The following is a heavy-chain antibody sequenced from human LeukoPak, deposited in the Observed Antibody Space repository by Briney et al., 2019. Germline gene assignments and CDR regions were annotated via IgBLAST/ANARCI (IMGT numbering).Heavy chain of an antibody. CDR3: AKKKIGSYYFDN. D-gene: IGHD1-26*01. V-gene: IGHV3-23*01. Sequence: GGSLRLSCAASGFTFNSHAMSWVRQAPGKGLERASSISGSGTSTYSADSVKGRFTISRDNSKNTVYLQMNSLRAEDTAIYYCAKKKIGSYYFDNWGQGTLVTVSS. CDR1: GFTFNSHA. J-gene: IGHJ4*02. CDR2: ISGSGTST.